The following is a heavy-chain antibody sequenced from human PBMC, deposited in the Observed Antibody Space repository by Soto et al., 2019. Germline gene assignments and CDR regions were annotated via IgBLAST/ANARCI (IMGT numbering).Heavy chain of an antibody. D-gene: IGHD6-13*01. CDR2: ISSSSSYI. V-gene: IGHV3-21*01. J-gene: IGHJ6*02. CDR1: GFTFSSYC. Sequence: GGSLILSCAASGFTFSSYCMNWVRQAPGKGLEWVSSISSSSSYIYYADSVRGRFTISRDNAKNPLYLQMNSLRAEDSAVYYCARDYYSSNWENGYFAYVTEVWGQGTT. CDR3: ARDYYSSNWENGYFAYVTEV.